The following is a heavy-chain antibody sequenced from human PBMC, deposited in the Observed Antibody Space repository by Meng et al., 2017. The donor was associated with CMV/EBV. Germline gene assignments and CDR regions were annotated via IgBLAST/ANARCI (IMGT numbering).Heavy chain of an antibody. V-gene: IGHV1-18*01. Sequence: ASVKVSCKASGYTFTSYGISWVRQAPGQGLEWMGWISAYNGNTNYAQKLKGRVTMTTDTSTSTAYMELRSLRSDDTAVYYCAREGAMVGATPPCNDYWGQGTLVTVSS. J-gene: IGHJ4*02. CDR3: AREGAMVGATPPCNDY. CDR2: ISAYNGNT. D-gene: IGHD1-26*01. CDR1: GYTFTSYG.